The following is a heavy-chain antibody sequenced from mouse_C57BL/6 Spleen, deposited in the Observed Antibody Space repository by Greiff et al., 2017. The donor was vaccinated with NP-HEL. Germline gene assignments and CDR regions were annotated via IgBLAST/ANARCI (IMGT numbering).Heavy chain of an antibody. CDR3: ARGNYYGSSLYYYAMDY. CDR2: IDPSDSYT. CDR1: GYTFTSYW. Sequence: QVQLKQSGAELVKPGASVKLSCKASGYTFTSYWMQWVKQRPGQGLEWIGEIDPSDSYTNYNQKFKGKATLTVDTSSSTAYMQLSSLTSEDSAVYYCARGNYYGSSLYYYAMDYWGQGTSVTVSS. D-gene: IGHD1-1*01. J-gene: IGHJ4*01. V-gene: IGHV1-50*01.